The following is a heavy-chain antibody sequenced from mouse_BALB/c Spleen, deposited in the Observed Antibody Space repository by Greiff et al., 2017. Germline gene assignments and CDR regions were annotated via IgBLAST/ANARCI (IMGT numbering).Heavy chain of an antibody. CDR2: ISSGGST. CDR1: GFTFSSYA. Sequence: EVMLVESGGGLVKPGGSLKLSCAASGFTFSSYAMSWVRQTPEKRLEWVASISSGGSTYYPDSVKGRFTISRDNARNILYLQMSSLRSEDTAMYYCARGQDVLYYFDYWGQGTTLTVSS. CDR3: ARGQDVLYYFDY. V-gene: IGHV5-6-5*01. J-gene: IGHJ2*01.